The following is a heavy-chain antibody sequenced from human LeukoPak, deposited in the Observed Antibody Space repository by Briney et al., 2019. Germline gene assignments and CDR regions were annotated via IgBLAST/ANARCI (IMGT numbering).Heavy chain of an antibody. V-gene: IGHV1-69*06. Sequence: SVKVSCKASGGTFSSYAISWVRQAPGQGLEWMGGIIPIFGTANYAQKFQGRVTITADKSTSTAYMELSSLRSEDTAVYYCAKDFSGWYEGGHYYYYYMDVWGKGTTVTISS. CDR3: AKDFSGWYEGGHYYYYYMDV. J-gene: IGHJ6*03. CDR2: IIPIFGTA. D-gene: IGHD6-19*01. CDR1: GGTFSSYA.